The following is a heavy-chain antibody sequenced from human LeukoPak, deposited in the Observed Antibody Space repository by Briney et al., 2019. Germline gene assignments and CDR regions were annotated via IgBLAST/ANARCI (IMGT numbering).Heavy chain of an antibody. CDR1: GFTFSDYY. Sequence: PGGSLRLSCAASGFTFSDYYMTWIRQAPGKGLEWVSYISSSGGTIYYADSVKGRFTVSRDNAKNSLYLQMNSLRAEDTAVYYCAGKDYGDYGPYGMDVWGQGTTVTVSS. CDR3: AGKDYGDYGPYGMDV. J-gene: IGHJ6*02. CDR2: ISSSGGTI. V-gene: IGHV3-11*01. D-gene: IGHD4-17*01.